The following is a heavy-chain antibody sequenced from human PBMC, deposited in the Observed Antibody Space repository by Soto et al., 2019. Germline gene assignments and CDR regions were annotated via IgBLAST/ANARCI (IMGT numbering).Heavy chain of an antibody. CDR2: IYYSGST. CDR1: GGSISSYY. Sequence: SETLSLTCTVSGGSISSYYWSGIRQPPGKGLEWIGSIYYSGSTYYNPSLKSRVTISVDTSKNQFSLKLSSVTAADTAVYYCASYYDILTGRFDYWGQGTLVTVSS. V-gene: IGHV4-59*05. J-gene: IGHJ4*02. D-gene: IGHD3-9*01. CDR3: ASYYDILTGRFDY.